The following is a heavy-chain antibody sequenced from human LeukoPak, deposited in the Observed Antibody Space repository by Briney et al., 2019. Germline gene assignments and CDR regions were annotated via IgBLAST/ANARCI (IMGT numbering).Heavy chain of an antibody. Sequence: GGSLRLSCTASGFTFGDYAMSWVRQAPGKGLEWVGFIRSKVNGGTTEYAASVKGRFTISRDDSKSSAYLQMNSLRAEDTAVYYCAKDPAIAAAGPGGNFDYWGQGTLVTVSS. V-gene: IGHV3-49*04. CDR1: GFTFGDYA. J-gene: IGHJ4*02. CDR3: AKDPAIAAAGPGGNFDY. CDR2: IRSKVNGGTT. D-gene: IGHD6-13*01.